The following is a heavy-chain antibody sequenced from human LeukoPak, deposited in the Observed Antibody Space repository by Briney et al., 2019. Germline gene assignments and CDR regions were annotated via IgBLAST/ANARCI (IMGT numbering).Heavy chain of an antibody. Sequence: ASVKVSCKASGYTFTSYYMHWVRQAPGQGLEWMGIINPSGGSTSYAQKFQGRVTMTRDTSISTAYMELSRLRSDDTAVYYCARGAGLLLWFAHGGDFDYWGQGTLVTVSS. CDR3: ARGAGLLLWFAHGGDFDY. J-gene: IGHJ4*02. V-gene: IGHV1-46*01. D-gene: IGHD3-10*01. CDR2: INPSGGST. CDR1: GYTFTSYY.